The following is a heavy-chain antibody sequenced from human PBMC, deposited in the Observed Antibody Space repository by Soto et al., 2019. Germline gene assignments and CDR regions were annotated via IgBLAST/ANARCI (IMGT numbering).Heavy chain of an antibody. D-gene: IGHD6-19*01. CDR2: IWYDASNK. CDR1: GFTFSSYG. CDR3: ARDCAGYSSGWYQRGGFDY. J-gene: IGHJ4*02. Sequence: QVQLVESGGGVVQPGRSLRLSCAASGFTFSSYGMHWVRQAPGKGLEWVAVIWYDASNKYYADSVKGRFTISRDNSKNMLYLQMNSLRAEDTAVYYCARDCAGYSSGWYQRGGFDYLGQGTLVTVSS. V-gene: IGHV3-33*01.